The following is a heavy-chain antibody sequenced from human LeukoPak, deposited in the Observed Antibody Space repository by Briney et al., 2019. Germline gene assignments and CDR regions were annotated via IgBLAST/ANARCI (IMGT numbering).Heavy chain of an antibody. V-gene: IGHV3-66*01. CDR2: ICSGGST. CDR1: GLTVSSNY. J-gene: IGHJ2*01. D-gene: IGHD3-22*01. Sequence: GGSLRLSCAASGLTVSSNYMSCVRQAPGKGLEWVSVICSGGSTYYADSVKGRFTISRDNSKNTLYLQVNSLRAEDTAVYYCAREFPYGYYDDSSWYFDLWGRATLVTVSS. CDR3: AREFPYGYYDDSSWYFDL.